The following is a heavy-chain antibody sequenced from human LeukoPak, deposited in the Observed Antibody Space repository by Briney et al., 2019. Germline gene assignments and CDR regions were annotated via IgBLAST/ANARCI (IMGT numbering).Heavy chain of an antibody. V-gene: IGHV3-30-3*01. CDR2: ISYDGSNK. J-gene: IGHJ5*02. CDR3: ARERVDAGFDL. Sequence: PGGSLRLSCAASGFTFSSYAMHWVRQAPGKGLEWVAVISYDGSNKYYADSVKGRFTISRDNSKNTLYLQMNSLRAEDTAVYYCARERVDAGFDLWGQGTLVTVSS. CDR1: GFTFSSYA.